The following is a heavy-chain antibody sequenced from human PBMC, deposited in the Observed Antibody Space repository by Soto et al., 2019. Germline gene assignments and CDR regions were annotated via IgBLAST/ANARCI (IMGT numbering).Heavy chain of an antibody. D-gene: IGHD1-1*01. CDR2: ISSSSSTI. CDR3: ARGFGVERRMLYYYGMDV. J-gene: IGHJ6*02. CDR1: GFTFSSYS. V-gene: IGHV3-48*02. Sequence: GGSLRLSCAASGFTFSSYSMNWVRQAPGKGLEWVSYISSSSSTIYYADSVKGRFTISRDNAKNSLYLQMNSLRDGDTAVYYCARGFGVERRMLYYYGMDVWGQGTTVTVSS.